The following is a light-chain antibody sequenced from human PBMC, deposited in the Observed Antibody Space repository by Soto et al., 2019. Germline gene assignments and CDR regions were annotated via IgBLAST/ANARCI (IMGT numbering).Light chain of an antibody. J-gene: IGLJ3*02. CDR2: DVT. V-gene: IGLV2-11*01. CDR3: SSYAGSYTWV. CDR1: SADVGGYNY. Sequence: QSALTQPRSVSGSPGQSVTISCTGTSADVGGYNYVSWYQQRPGEAPKLMIYDVTERPSGVPDRFSGSKSGNTASLTISGLQADDEADYYCSSYAGSYTWVFGGGTKVTVL.